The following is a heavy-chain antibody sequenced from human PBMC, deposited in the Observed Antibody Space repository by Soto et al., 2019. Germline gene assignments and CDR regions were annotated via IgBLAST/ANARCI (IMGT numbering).Heavy chain of an antibody. J-gene: IGHJ4*02. D-gene: IGHD4-17*01. CDR3: ARERDRVDYGDYYNYFDY. CDR1: GGSISSCGYY. CDR2: IYYSGST. Sequence: SETLSLTCTVSGGSISSCGYYWSWIRQDPGKGLEWIGYIYYSGSTYYNPSLKSRVTISVDTSKNQFSLKLSSVTAADTAVYYCARERDRVDYGDYYNYFDYWGQGTLVTVSS. V-gene: IGHV4-31*03.